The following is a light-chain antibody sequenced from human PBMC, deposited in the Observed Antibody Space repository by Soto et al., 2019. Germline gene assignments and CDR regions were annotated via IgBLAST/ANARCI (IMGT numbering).Light chain of an antibody. Sequence: QSVLTQPPSASGTPGQRVTISCSGSSSNIGSNIVNWYQQLPGTAPKLLIYSNNQRPSEVPDRFSGSKSGTSAFLAISGLQSEDEADYYCATWDDSLDGHMVFGGGTKLTVL. J-gene: IGLJ2*01. CDR3: ATWDDSLDGHMV. CDR2: SNN. CDR1: SSNIGSNI. V-gene: IGLV1-44*01.